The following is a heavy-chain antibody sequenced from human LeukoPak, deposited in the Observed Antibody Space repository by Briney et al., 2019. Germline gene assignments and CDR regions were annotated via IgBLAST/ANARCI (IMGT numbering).Heavy chain of an antibody. J-gene: IGHJ4*02. Sequence: GRSLRLSCAASGFTFSSYGMHWVRQAPGKGLEWVAVISYDGSNKYYADSVKGRFTISRDNSKNTLYLQMNSLRAEDTAVYYCAKDGGYCGGDCYSLLLDYWGQGTLVTVSP. V-gene: IGHV3-30*18. CDR3: AKDGGYCGGDCYSLLLDY. D-gene: IGHD2-21*02. CDR1: GFTFSSYG. CDR2: ISYDGSNK.